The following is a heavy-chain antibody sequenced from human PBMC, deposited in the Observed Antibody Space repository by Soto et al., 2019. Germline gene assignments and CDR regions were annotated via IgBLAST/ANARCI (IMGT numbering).Heavy chain of an antibody. D-gene: IGHD3-9*01. Sequence: FTVKVSCKASVGTFSSYTISWLRQAPRQKHEWMGRLIPILGIANYAQKFQDRVTITRDMSTSTAYMELSSLRSDDTAVYSCAADRRVPYYDILTAGSFGIWGQGRMVSVSS. V-gene: IGHV1-69*02. J-gene: IGHJ3*02. CDR3: AADRRVPYYDILTAGSFGI. CDR2: LIPILGIA. CDR1: VGTFSSYT.